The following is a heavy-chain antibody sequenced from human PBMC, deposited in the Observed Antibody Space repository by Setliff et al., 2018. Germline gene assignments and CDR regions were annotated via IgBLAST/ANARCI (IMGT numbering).Heavy chain of an antibody. J-gene: IGHJ4*02. CDR2: INSDGSTT. CDR3: AKDRTVVAGTSYFDY. V-gene: IGHV3-74*01. D-gene: IGHD6-19*01. Sequence: PGGSLRLSCAASEFTLSTYWIHWVRQAPRKGLVWVSRINSDGSTTTYADSVKGRFTISRDNSKNTVYLQMNSLRVEDTAVYYCAKDRTVVAGTSYFDYWGQGILVTVSS. CDR1: EFTLSTYW.